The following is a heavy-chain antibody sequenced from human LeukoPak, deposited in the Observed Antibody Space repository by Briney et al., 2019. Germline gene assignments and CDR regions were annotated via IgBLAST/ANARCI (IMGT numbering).Heavy chain of an antibody. V-gene: IGHV3-9*01. D-gene: IGHD6-19*01. J-gene: IGHJ4*02. CDR3: AKGTHSSGWYYFDY. CDR1: GFTFDDYA. CDR2: ISWNSGSI. Sequence: GGSLRLSCAASGFTFDDYAMHWVRQAPGKGLEWVSGISWNSGSIGYADSVKGRFTISRDNAKNSLYLQMNSLGAEDTALYYCAKGTHSSGWYYFDYWGQGTLVTVSS.